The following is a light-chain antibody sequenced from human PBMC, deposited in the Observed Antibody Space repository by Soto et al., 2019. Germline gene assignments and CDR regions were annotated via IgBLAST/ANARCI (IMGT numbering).Light chain of an antibody. CDR2: EDN. J-gene: IGLJ3*02. Sequence: NFMLTQPHSVSESPGKTVTISCTRSSGNIASNYVQCYQQRPGSAPTTVIYEDNQRPSAVPDRFSCSIDSSSNAASLTVAGLNTEDEAYYCCQSYNSSNQVFGGGTKLTVL. V-gene: IGLV6-57*03. CDR3: QSYNSSNQV. CDR1: SGNIASNY.